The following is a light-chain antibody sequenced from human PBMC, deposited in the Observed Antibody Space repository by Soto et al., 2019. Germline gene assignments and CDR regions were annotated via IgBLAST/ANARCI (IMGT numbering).Light chain of an antibody. J-gene: IGKJ5*01. CDR1: QTLSPNY. CDR2: GSS. Sequence: DIVLTQSPGTLSLSPGERATLPCRARQTLSPNYLAWCQQKPGHPPRLLIYGSSKRATGIPDRFSGSGSWTDFTLTISRLEPEDFAVYYCQQYSSSPRVTFGQGTRLEIK. V-gene: IGKV3-20*01. CDR3: QQYSSSPRVT.